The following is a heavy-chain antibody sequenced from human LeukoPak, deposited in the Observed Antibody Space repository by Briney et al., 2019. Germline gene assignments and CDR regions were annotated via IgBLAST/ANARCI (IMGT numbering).Heavy chain of an antibody. CDR3: ATLVGDIVVVVAATLWVEYYFDY. J-gene: IGHJ4*02. D-gene: IGHD2-15*01. CDR2: FDREDGET. Sequence: GASVKVSCKVSGYTLTELSMHWVRQAPGKGLEWMGGFDREDGETIYAQKFQGRVTMTEDTSTDTAYMELSSLRSEDTAVYYCATLVGDIVVVVAATLWVEYYFDYWGQGTLVTVSS. CDR1: GYTLTELS. V-gene: IGHV1-24*01.